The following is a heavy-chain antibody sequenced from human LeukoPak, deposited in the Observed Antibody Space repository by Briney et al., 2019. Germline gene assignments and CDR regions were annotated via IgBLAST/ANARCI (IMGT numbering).Heavy chain of an antibody. J-gene: IGHJ4*02. Sequence: SETLSLTCAVYGGSFSGYYWSWIRQPPGKGLEWIGYIYYSGSTNYNPSLKSRVTISVDTSKNQFSLKLSSVTAADTAVYYCARAIAVALDYWGQGTLVTVSS. D-gene: IGHD6-19*01. CDR1: GGSFSGYY. V-gene: IGHV4-59*01. CDR2: IYYSGST. CDR3: ARAIAVALDY.